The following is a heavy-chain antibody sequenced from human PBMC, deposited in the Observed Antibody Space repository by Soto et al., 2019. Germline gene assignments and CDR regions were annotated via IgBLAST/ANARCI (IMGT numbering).Heavy chain of an antibody. V-gene: IGHV3-74*01. CDR3: ARGGVIVVGLDV. CDR2: IKTDGTIT. D-gene: IGHD3-22*01. CDR1: GFTFSTYW. J-gene: IGHJ6*02. Sequence: EVQLVESGGGLVQPGGSLRLSCAGTGFTFSTYWMHWVRQAPGKGLEWVSRIKTDGTITGYADSVKGRFTISRDNAKNALSLPRNSLRAEDTAVYYCARGGVIVVGLDVWGQGTTVTVSS.